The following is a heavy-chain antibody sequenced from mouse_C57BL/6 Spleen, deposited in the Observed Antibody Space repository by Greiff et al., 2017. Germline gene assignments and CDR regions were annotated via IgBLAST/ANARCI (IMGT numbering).Heavy chain of an antibody. V-gene: IGHV1-69*01. J-gene: IGHJ4*01. Sequence: QVQLKQPGAELVMPGASVKLSCKASGYTFTSYWMHWVKQRPGQGLEWIGEIDPSDSYTNYNQNFKGKSTLTVEKSSSTAYMQLSSLTSEDSAVYYCARRGGNYAMDYWGQGTSVTVSS. CDR1: GYTFTSYW. CDR3: ARRGGNYAMDY. CDR2: IDPSDSYT.